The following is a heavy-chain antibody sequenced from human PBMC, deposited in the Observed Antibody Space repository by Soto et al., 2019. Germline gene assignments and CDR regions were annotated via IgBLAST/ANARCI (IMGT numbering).Heavy chain of an antibody. J-gene: IGHJ3*02. CDR1: GYPVTAYY. D-gene: IGHD3-3*01. Sequence: QLHLVQSGAVVKKPGASVTVSCSASGYPVTAYYMHWVRQAPGRGLEWMGGINPATGAAKYTQTFQGRVTMTRDTSTSSVFMELSGLTSEDTAVFYRGRGGGVGVAGSAAFDMWGQGTLVTVSS. V-gene: IGHV1-2*02. CDR2: INPATGAA. CDR3: GRGGGVGVAGSAAFDM.